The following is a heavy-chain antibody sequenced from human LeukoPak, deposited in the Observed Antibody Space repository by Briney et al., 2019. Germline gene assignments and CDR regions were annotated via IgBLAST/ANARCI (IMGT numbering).Heavy chain of an antibody. CDR2: INHSGGT. CDR3: ARVPPGTVTYFDY. CDR1: GGSFSDYY. D-gene: IGHD4-17*01. J-gene: IGHJ4*02. Sequence: SETLSLTCAVYGGSFSDYYWTWIRQSPGKGLEWIGEINHSGGTNYNPSLKSRVTISVDTSKNQFSLKMSSVTAADTAVYYCARVPPGTVTYFDYWGQGTLVTVSS. V-gene: IGHV4-34*01.